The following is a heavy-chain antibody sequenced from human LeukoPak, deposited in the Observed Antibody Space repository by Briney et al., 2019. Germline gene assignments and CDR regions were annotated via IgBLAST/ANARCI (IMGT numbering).Heavy chain of an antibody. CDR1: GFTFSSYA. CDR3: AKYDNNWSTYYFDF. J-gene: IGHJ4*02. V-gene: IGHV3-23*01. CDR2: ISGSGGST. D-gene: IGHD1-1*01. Sequence: QAGGSLRLSCAAPGFTFSSYAMSWVRQAPGKGLEWVSAISGSGGSTYYADSVKGRFTISRDNSKNTLYLQMNSLTAEDTAVYYCAKYDNNWSTYYFDFWGQGTLVTVSS.